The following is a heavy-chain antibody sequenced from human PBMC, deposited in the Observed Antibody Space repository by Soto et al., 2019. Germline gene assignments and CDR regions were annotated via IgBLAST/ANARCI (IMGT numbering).Heavy chain of an antibody. Sequence: QVQLVQSGAEVKKPGASVKVSCKASGYTFTSYDINWVRQATGQGLEWMGWRNPNSGNPGYAQKFQGRVTMTRNTSISTAYMELSSLRSEDTAVYYCARGPTWAGNVDYWGQGTLVTVSS. CDR3: ARGPTWAGNVDY. J-gene: IGHJ4*02. CDR2: RNPNSGNP. V-gene: IGHV1-8*01. CDR1: GYTFTSYD. D-gene: IGHD1-1*01.